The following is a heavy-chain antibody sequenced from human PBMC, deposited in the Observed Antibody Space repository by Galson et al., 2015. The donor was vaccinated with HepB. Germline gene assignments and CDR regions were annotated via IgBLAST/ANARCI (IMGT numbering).Heavy chain of an antibody. V-gene: IGHV3-33*01. D-gene: IGHD6-19*01. CDR3: ARGMYSSGWSDVYDM. CDR2: LRYDGRSE. Sequence: SLRLSCAASGFSFSTYDMHWVRQAPGKGLEWMAVLRYDGRSEFDADSVKGRFTIPRDNSKNTLYLQMNKLRDEDTAVYHCARGMYSSGWSDVYDMWGQGTMVTVSS. J-gene: IGHJ3*02. CDR1: GFSFSTYD.